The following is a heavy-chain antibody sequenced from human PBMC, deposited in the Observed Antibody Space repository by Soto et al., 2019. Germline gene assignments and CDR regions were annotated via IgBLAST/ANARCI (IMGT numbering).Heavy chain of an antibody. D-gene: IGHD2-2*01. CDR2: INPNSGGT. V-gene: IGHV1-2*04. CDR3: ARDRCSSTSCYVDGMDV. CDR1: GYTFTGYY. Sequence: ASVKVSCKASGYTFTGYYMHWVRQAPGQGLEWMGWINPNSGGTNYAQKFQGWVTMTRDTSISTAYMELSRLRSDDTAVYYCARDRCSSTSCYVDGMDVWGQGTTVTVSS. J-gene: IGHJ6*02.